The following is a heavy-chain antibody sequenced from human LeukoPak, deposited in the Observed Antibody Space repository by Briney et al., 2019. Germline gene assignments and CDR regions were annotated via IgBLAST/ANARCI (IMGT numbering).Heavy chain of an antibody. D-gene: IGHD7-27*01. V-gene: IGHV4-38-2*02. J-gene: IGHJ4*02. CDR2: SHHSGNT. Sequence: SETLSLTCTVSGYSISSGYNWGWIRQPPEKGLEWIGSSHHSGNTYYNPSLKSRATISVDTSTNQFSLHLTSVTAADTAVYYCARENWGSSFPDYWGQGTPVTVSS. CDR1: GYSISSGYN. CDR3: ARENWGSSFPDY.